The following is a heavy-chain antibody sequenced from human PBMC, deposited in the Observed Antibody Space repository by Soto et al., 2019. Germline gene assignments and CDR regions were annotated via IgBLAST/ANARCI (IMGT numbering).Heavy chain of an antibody. J-gene: IGHJ6*04. Sequence: EVQLVESGGGLVQPGGSLRLSCAASGFSFTGHWMYWIRQTPGKGLLWVSRVSQSGSVTYYEDSVKCRYTISKDNTKNTVYLHMNSLRAEDTGVYYCVRGSDGWRGIAVWGKGTKVTVSS. CDR2: VSQSGSVT. D-gene: IGHD2-15*01. CDR1: GFSFTGHW. V-gene: IGHV3-74*01. CDR3: VRGSDGWRGIAV.